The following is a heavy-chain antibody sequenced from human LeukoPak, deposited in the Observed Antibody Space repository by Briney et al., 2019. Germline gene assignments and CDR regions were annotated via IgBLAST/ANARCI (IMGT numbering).Heavy chain of an antibody. CDR2: ISSSGSTI. D-gene: IGHD1-1*01. J-gene: IGHJ5*02. CDR3: AKNEVPGT. CDR1: GFTFSSYE. Sequence: GGSLRLSCAASGFTFSSYEMNWVRQAPGKGLEWVSYISSSGSTIYYADSVKGRFTISRGNAKNTLYLQMNSLRAEDTAVYYCAKNEVPGTWGQGTLVTVSS. V-gene: IGHV3-48*03.